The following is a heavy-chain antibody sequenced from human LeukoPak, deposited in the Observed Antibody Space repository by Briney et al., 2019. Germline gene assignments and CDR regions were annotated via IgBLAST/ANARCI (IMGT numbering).Heavy chain of an antibody. CDR1: GYTFTGYY. Sequence: ASVKVSCKASGYTFTGYYMHWVRQAPGQGLEWMGIINPSGGSTSYAQKFQGRVTMTRDTSTSTAYMELSSLRSEDTAVYYCARDGDYYDSSGYPDYWGQGTLVTVSS. D-gene: IGHD3-22*01. V-gene: IGHV1-46*01. CDR2: INPSGGST. CDR3: ARDGDYYDSSGYPDY. J-gene: IGHJ4*02.